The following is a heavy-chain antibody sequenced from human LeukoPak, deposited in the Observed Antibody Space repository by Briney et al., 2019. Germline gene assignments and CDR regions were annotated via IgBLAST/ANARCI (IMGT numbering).Heavy chain of an antibody. CDR1: GGTFSSYA. Sequence: ASVKVSCKASGGTFSSYAISWVRQAPGQGLEWMGGIIPIFGTANYAQKFQGRVTITADESTSTAYMELSSLRSEDTAVYYCALEVDYGGNPDWFDPWGQGTLVTVSS. CDR2: IIPIFGTA. CDR3: ALEVDYGGNPDWFDP. V-gene: IGHV1-69*13. J-gene: IGHJ5*02. D-gene: IGHD4-23*01.